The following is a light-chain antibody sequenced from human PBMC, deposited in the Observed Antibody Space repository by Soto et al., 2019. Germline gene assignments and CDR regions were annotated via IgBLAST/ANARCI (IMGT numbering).Light chain of an antibody. CDR1: QNINSW. CDR2: DAS. Sequence: DIQMTQSPSTLSASVGARAPITCRASQNINSWLAWYQQKPGKAPKLLIYDASSLESGVPSRFSGGGIGTEFSLTISSLQPEDFATYYCQQYHTFSHTFGQGTKVDIK. J-gene: IGKJ1*01. V-gene: IGKV1-5*03. CDR3: QQYHTFSHT.